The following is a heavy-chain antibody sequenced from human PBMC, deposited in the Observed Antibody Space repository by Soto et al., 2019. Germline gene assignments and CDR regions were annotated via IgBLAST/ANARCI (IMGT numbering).Heavy chain of an antibody. D-gene: IGHD4-17*01. CDR1: GFTFSSYG. V-gene: IGHV3-33*01. CDR3: ARVYGDYLYYYSYGMEV. J-gene: IGHJ6*04. Sequence: SLGLSCAASGFTFSSYGMHWVRQAPGKGLEWVAVIWYDGSNKYYADSVKGRFTISRDNSKNTLYLQMNSLRAEDTAVYYCARVYGDYLYYYSYGMEVWGEGTTVTVSP. CDR2: IWYDGSNK.